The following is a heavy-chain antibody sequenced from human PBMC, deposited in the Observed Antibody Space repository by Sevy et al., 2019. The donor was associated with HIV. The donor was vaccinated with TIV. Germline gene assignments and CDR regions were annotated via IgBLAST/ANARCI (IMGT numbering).Heavy chain of an antibody. CDR2: IYYSGST. CDR1: GGSISSYY. Sequence: SETLSLTCTVSGGSISSYYWSWIRQPPGKGLEWIGFIYYSGSTNYNPSLKSRVTISVDTSKNQFSLKLGSVTAADTAVYYCARIDDYVSYWGQGTLVTVSS. J-gene: IGHJ4*02. V-gene: IGHV4-59*01. CDR3: ARIDDYVSY.